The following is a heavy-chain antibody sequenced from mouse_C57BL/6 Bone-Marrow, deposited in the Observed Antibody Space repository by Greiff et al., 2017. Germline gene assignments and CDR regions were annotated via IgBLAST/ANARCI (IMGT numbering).Heavy chain of an antibody. Sequence: EVKLVESGGDLVKPGGSLKLSCAASGFTFSSYGMSWVRQTPDKRLEWVATISSGGSYTYYPDSVKGRFTISRDNAKNTLYLQMSSLKSEDTAMYYCARLARTYFYYRGQGTTLTVSS. V-gene: IGHV5-6*01. J-gene: IGHJ2*01. CDR3: ARLARTYFYY. CDR1: GFTFSSYG. CDR2: ISSGGSYT. D-gene: IGHD3-1*01.